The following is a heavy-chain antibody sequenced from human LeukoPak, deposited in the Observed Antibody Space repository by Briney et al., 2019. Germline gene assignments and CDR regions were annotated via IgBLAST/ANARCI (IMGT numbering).Heavy chain of an antibody. CDR3: AKDPRVRGVTHFDY. V-gene: IGHV3-23*01. Sequence: GGSLRLSCAASGFTFSSYSMNWVRQAPGKGLEWVSAISGSGGSTYYADSVKGRFTISRDNSKNTLYLQMNSLRAEDTAVYYCAKDPRVRGVTHFDYWGQGTLVTVSS. CDR1: GFTFSSYS. CDR2: ISGSGGST. J-gene: IGHJ4*02. D-gene: IGHD3-10*01.